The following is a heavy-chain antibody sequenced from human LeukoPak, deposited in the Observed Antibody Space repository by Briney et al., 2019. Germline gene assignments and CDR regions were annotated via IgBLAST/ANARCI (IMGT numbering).Heavy chain of an antibody. Sequence: GGSLRLASAASGFTFSSYAMHWVRQAPGKGLEWVAVISYDGSNKYYADSVKGRLTISRDNSKNTLYLQMNSLRAEDTAVYYCAGDWGYESSGYYPISWGQGTLVTVSS. V-gene: IGHV3-30-3*01. CDR2: ISYDGSNK. J-gene: IGHJ5*02. D-gene: IGHD3-22*01. CDR1: GFTFSSYA. CDR3: AGDWGYESSGYYPIS.